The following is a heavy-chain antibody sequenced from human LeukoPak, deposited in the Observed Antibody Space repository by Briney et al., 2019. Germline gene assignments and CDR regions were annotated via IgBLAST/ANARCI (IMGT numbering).Heavy chain of an antibody. V-gene: IGHV4-39*07. CDR1: GGSISSSSYY. Sequence: PSETLSLTCTVSGGSISSSSYYWGWIRQPPGKGLEWIGSIYYSGTTYYNPSLKSRVTISVDTSKNQFSLKLSSVTAADTAVYYCARIGGFGELLYESTDWGQGTLVTVSS. J-gene: IGHJ4*02. CDR2: IYYSGTT. CDR3: ARIGGFGELLYESTD. D-gene: IGHD3-10*01.